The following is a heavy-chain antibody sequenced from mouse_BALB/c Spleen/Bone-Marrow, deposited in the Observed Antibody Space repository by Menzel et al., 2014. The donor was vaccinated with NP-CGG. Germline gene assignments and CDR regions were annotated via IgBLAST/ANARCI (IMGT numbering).Heavy chain of an antibody. D-gene: IGHD2-3*01. CDR2: ITSGGNYT. CDR1: GFTFSSYA. V-gene: IGHV5-9-3*01. J-gene: IGHJ4*01. CDR3: ARRQIYDGYYYAMDY. Sequence: EVQRVESGGGLVKPEGSLKLSCAASGFTFSSYAMSWVRQTPEKRLERVATITSGGNYTYYPDSVKGRITISRDNAKNTLYLQMSSLRSEDTAMYYCARRQIYDGYYYAMDYWGQGTSVTVSS.